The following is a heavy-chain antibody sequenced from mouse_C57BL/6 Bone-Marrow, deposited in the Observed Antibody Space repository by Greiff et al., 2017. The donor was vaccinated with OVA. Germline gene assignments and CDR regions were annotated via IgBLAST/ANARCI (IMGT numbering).Heavy chain of an antibody. CDR1: GYTFTDYE. CDR2: IDPETGGT. V-gene: IGHV1-15*01. D-gene: IGHD2-1*01. Sequence: VQLQQSGAELVRPGASVTLSCKASGYTFTDYEMHWVKQTPVHGLEWIGAIDPETGGTAYNQKFKGKAILTADKSSSTAYMELRSLTSEDSAVYYCTRYGNSLFDYWGQGTTLTVSS. CDR3: TRYGNSLFDY. J-gene: IGHJ2*01.